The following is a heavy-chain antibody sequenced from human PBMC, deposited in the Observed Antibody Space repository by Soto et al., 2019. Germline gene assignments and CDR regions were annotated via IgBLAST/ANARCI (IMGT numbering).Heavy chain of an antibody. CDR3: ARDRDGLFSLDC. V-gene: IGHV4-31*01. Sequence: QVQLQESGPGLVKPSQTLSLTCTVSGGSISSRGYYWRWIRQHPGKGLEWIGAIYYSGSTYFNPFLKSQVTLSVDTAKNQSALKLSSVTAADTAVYYCARDRDGLFSLDCWGQGTLVTVSS. J-gene: IGHJ4*02. D-gene: IGHD3-16*01. CDR2: IYYSGST. CDR1: GGSISSRGYY.